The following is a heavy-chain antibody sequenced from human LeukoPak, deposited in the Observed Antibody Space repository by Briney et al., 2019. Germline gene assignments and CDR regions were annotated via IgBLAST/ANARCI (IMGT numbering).Heavy chain of an antibody. CDR1: GFTVSSNY. CDR2: IYSGGST. CDR3: AKDLGSSSWYVFFDY. J-gene: IGHJ4*02. Sequence: PGGSLRLSCAASGFTVSSNYMSWVRQAPGKGLEWVSVIYSGGSTYYADSVKGRFTISRDNSKNTLYLQMNSLRAEDTAVYYCAKDLGSSSWYVFFDYWGQGTLVTVSS. D-gene: IGHD6-13*01. V-gene: IGHV3-53*01.